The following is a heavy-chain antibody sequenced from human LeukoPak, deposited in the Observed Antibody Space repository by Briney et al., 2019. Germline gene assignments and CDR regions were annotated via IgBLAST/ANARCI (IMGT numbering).Heavy chain of an antibody. CDR3: AKDMGGAELYYFDY. D-gene: IGHD1-26*01. CDR1: GFTFGDYC. Sequence: PGRPLRLSCEVSGFTFGDYCMHWVRQAPGKGLGWVSGISWNGAMIGYADSVKGRFTISRDNAKNSLYLQMNSLRAEDTALYYCAKDMGGAELYYFDYWGQGTLVTVSS. J-gene: IGHJ4*02. V-gene: IGHV3-9*01. CDR2: ISWNGAMI.